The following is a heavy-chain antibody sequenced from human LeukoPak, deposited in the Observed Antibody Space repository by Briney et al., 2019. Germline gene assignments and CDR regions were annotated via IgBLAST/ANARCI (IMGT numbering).Heavy chain of an antibody. V-gene: IGHV4-4*07. CDR3: ARDDWIPGYCSSSSNCLDAFDI. Sequence: PSETLSLTCTVSGGSISSYYWSWIRQPAGKGLEWIGRIYTSGSTNYNPSLKSRVTISVDTSKNQFSLKLSSVTAADTAVYYCARDDWIPGYCSSSSNCLDAFDIWGQGKMVTVSS. CDR1: GGSISSYY. D-gene: IGHD2-2*03. J-gene: IGHJ3*02. CDR2: IYTSGST.